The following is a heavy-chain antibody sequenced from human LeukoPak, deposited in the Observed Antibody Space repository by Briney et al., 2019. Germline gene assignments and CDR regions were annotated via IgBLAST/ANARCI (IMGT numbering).Heavy chain of an antibody. Sequence: SENLSLTCTVSGGSISSGSYYWSWIRQPAGKGLEWIGRIYTSGSTNYNPSLKSRVTISVDTSKNQFSLKLSSVTAADTAVYYCARALQTQRRGSGSYYYYMDVWGKGTTVTVSS. CDR3: ARALQTQRRGSGSYYYYMDV. V-gene: IGHV4-61*02. CDR1: GGSISSGSYY. D-gene: IGHD4-11*01. J-gene: IGHJ6*03. CDR2: IYTSGST.